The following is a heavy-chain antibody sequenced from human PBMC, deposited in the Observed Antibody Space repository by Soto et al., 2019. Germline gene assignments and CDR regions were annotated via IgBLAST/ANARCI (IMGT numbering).Heavy chain of an antibody. D-gene: IGHD3-9*01. V-gene: IGHV3-21*04. CDR2: ISRSSSSI. J-gene: IGHJ4*02. CDR3: AKASDYDDILTGLH. CDR1: GFTFSSYV. Sequence: EMQLVESGGGLVKPGGSLRLSCAASGFTFSSYVMNWVRQAPGKGLEWVASISRSSSSIYYGDSVKGRFTISRDDAKKSLYLEMNSLRAEDTAVYYCAKASDYDDILTGLHWGQGTLVTVSA.